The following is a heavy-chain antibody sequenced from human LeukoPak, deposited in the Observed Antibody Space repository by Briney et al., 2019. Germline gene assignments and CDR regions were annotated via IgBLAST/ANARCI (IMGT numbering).Heavy chain of an antibody. Sequence: GGSLRLSCSASGFTFSNSGMHWVRQAPGKGLECVSAISSNGGSTYYADSVKGRFTISRDNSKNTLYLQMSSMRAEDTAVDYWVKGRSGGSYGMWGQGTLLTVSS. CDR3: VKGRSGGSYGM. J-gene: IGHJ4*02. CDR2: ISSNGGST. CDR1: GFTFSNSG. D-gene: IGHD1-26*01. V-gene: IGHV3-64D*09.